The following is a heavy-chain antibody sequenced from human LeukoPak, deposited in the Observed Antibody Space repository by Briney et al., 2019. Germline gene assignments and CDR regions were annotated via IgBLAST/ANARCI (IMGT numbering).Heavy chain of an antibody. V-gene: IGHV3-33*01. D-gene: IGHD1-26*01. Sequence: GRSLRLSCAASRFTFSNYGMHWVRQAPGKGLEWVAVIWYDGSNKYYVDSVKGRFTISRDNSKNTLYLQMSSLRAEDTAVYYCARVVEPTADYYYYGMDVWGQGTTVTVSS. CDR1: RFTFSNYG. CDR2: IWYDGSNK. CDR3: ARVVEPTADYYYYGMDV. J-gene: IGHJ6*02.